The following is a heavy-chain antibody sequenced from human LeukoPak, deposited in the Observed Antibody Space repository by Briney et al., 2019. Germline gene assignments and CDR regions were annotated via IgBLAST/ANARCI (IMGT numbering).Heavy chain of an antibody. Sequence: SETLSLTCTVSGGSISIYYWSWIRQPPGKGLEWIGYIYYSGSTNYNPSLKSRVTISVDTSKNQFSLKLSSVTAADTAVYYCARGGHIENWWGSFDYWGQGTLVTVSS. CDR2: IYYSGST. D-gene: IGHD2-21*01. V-gene: IGHV4-59*01. CDR3: ARGGHIENWWGSFDY. J-gene: IGHJ4*02. CDR1: GGSISIYY.